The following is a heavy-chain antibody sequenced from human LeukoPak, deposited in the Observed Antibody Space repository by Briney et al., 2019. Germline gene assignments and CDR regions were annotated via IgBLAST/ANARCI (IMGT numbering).Heavy chain of an antibody. CDR2: INSDGSTT. Sequence: GSMKLSCAASGFTFSTYWMHWVSQAPGKGLVWVSRINSDGSTTNYADSVKGRFTISRDNAKNTLFLQMNSLRAEDTAVYYCARDWKVDYWGQVSLVTVSS. J-gene: IGHJ4*02. CDR3: ARDWKVDY. D-gene: IGHD1-1*01. V-gene: IGHV3-74*01. CDR1: GFTFSTYW.